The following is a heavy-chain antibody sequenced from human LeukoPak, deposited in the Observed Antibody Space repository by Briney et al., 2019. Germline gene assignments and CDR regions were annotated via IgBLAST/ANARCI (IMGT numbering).Heavy chain of an antibody. J-gene: IGHJ6*03. CDR1: GFTFSSYE. CDR3: AREGWNDGYYYYMDV. Sequence: GGSLRLSCAASGFTFSSYEMNWVRQAPGKGLEWVSYISSSGSTIYYADSVKGRFTISRDNAKNSLYLQMNSLRAEDTAVYYCAREGWNDGYYYYMDVWGKGTTVTISS. CDR2: ISSSGSTI. D-gene: IGHD1-1*01. V-gene: IGHV3-48*03.